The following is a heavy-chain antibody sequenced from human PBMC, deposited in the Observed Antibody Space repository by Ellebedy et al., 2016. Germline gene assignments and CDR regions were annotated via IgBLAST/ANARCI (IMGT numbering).Heavy chain of an antibody. CDR3: ARQPGNAMTYAFDI. Sequence: SETLSLTCTVSGGSISSSSYYWGWIRQPPGKGLEWIGSIYYSGSTYYNPSLKSRVTISVDTSKNQFSLKLSSVTAADTAVYYCARQPGNAMTYAFDIWGQGTMVTVSS. V-gene: IGHV4-39*01. CDR2: IYYSGST. CDR1: GGSISSSSYY. D-gene: IGHD2-2*01. J-gene: IGHJ3*02.